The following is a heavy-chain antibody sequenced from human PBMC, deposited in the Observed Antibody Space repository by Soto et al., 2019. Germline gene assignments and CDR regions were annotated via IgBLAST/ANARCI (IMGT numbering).Heavy chain of an antibody. J-gene: IGHJ5*02. V-gene: IGHV5-10-1*01. CDR1: GYSFTSYW. CDR2: IDPSDSYT. Sequence: GESLKISCKGSGYSFTSYWISWVRQMPGKGLEWMGRIDPSDSYTNYSPPFQGHVTMSADKSINTAYLQWSSLKASDSAMYYCARHKAFYYDSSGAWGQGSLVTVSS. D-gene: IGHD3-22*01. CDR3: ARHKAFYYDSSGA.